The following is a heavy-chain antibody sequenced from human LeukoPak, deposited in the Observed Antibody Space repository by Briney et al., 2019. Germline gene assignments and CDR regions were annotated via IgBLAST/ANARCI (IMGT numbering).Heavy chain of an antibody. D-gene: IGHD3-16*01. J-gene: IGHJ4*02. CDR2: IYPGDSDT. CDR3: ARRLRFAEGAYFDY. CDR1: GYSLTRYW. V-gene: IGHV5-51*01. Sequence: GESLKISCKGSGYSLTRYWIGWVRQMPGKGLEWMGIIYPGDSDTAYSPSFQGQVTISADKSISTAYLQWSSLKASDTAIYYCARRLRFAEGAYFDYWGQGTLVTVSS.